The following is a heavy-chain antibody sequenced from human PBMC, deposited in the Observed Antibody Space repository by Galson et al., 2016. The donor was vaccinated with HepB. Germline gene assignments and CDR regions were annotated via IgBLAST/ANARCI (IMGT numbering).Heavy chain of an antibody. V-gene: IGHV3-23*01. CDR2: ISGSGGST. D-gene: IGHD2-2*01. J-gene: IGHJ4*02. CDR3: AKCRSSDSTSCPNY. CDR1: GFIFSTYW. Sequence: SLRLSCAASGFIFSTYWMNWVRQAPGKGLEWVSSISGSGGSTYYADSVKGRFTISRDNSKNTLYLQLNSLRAEDTALYFCAKCRSSDSTSCPNYWGQGTLVTVSS.